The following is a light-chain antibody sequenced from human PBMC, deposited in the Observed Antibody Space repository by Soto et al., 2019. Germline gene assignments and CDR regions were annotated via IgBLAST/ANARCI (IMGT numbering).Light chain of an antibody. Sequence: QPVLTQSPSASASLGASAKLTCTLSSGHSSYAIAWHQQQPEKGPRYLMKLNSDGSHNKGDGIPDRFSGSSSGAERYLTISSLQSEDESDYYCQTWVTGIYVFGTGTKVTVL. CDR3: QTWVTGIYV. CDR2: LNSDGSH. V-gene: IGLV4-69*01. J-gene: IGLJ1*01. CDR1: SGHSSYA.